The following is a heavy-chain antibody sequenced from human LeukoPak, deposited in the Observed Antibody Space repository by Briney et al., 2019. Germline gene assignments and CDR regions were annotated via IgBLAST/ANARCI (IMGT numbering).Heavy chain of an antibody. V-gene: IGHV3-7*04. Sequence: QPGGSLRLSCAASGFTFSSYWMSWVRQAPGKGLEWVANINQGGSEEYYVDSVKGRFTISRDNAKNSLYLQMNSLRAEDTAVYYCAGGRYSSGWYGYFDYWGQRTLVTVSS. D-gene: IGHD6-19*01. CDR3: AGGRYSSGWYGYFDY. CDR2: INQGGSEE. J-gene: IGHJ4*02. CDR1: GFTFSSYW.